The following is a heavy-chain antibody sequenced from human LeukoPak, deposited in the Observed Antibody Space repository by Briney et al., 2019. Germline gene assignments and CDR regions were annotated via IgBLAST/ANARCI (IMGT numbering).Heavy chain of an antibody. CDR3: ARCHYDFWSGYRSYYYGMDV. J-gene: IGHJ6*02. D-gene: IGHD3-3*01. Sequence: ASVKVSCKASGYTFTSYDINWVRQAPGQGLEWMGWINPNSGGTNYAQKFQGRVTMTRDTSISTAYMELSRLRSDDTAVYYCARCHYDFWSGYRSYYYGMDVWGQGTTVTVSS. CDR2: INPNSGGT. CDR1: GYTFTSYD. V-gene: IGHV1-2*02.